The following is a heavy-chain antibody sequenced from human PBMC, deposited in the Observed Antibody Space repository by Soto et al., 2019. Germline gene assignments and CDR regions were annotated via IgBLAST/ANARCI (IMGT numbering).Heavy chain of an antibody. CDR3: XXXXXXXXXXXXXPMFDY. V-gene: IGHV3-74*01. Sequence: EVQLVESGGGLVQPGGSLRLSCAASGFIFSSHWMHWVRQDPVRGLVWVXXIKSDGSSTAYADSVKGRFTISRDNXXXXXXXXXXXXXXXXXXXXXXXXXXXXXXXXXXXPMFDYWGQGTLVTVSS. CDR2: IKSDGSST. CDR1: GFIFSSHW. J-gene: IGHJ4*02.